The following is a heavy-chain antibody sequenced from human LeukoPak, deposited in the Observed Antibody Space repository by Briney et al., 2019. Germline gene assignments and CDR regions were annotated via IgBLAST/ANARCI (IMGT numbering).Heavy chain of an antibody. Sequence: SETLSLTCAVYGGSFSGYYWSWIRQPPGKGLEWIGEINHSGSTNYNPSLKSRVTISVDTSKNQFSLKLSSVTAADTAVYYCARNFGVAIDFDYWGQGTLVTVSS. D-gene: IGHD3-3*01. CDR3: ARNFGVAIDFDY. CDR2: INHSGST. CDR1: GGSFSGYY. V-gene: IGHV4-34*01. J-gene: IGHJ4*02.